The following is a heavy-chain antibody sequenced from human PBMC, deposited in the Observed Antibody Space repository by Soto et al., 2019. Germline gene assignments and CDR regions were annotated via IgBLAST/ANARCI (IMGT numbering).Heavy chain of an antibody. V-gene: IGHV1-69*06. Sequence: QVQLVQSGAEVKKPGSSVKVSCKASGGPFSDYSINWVRQAPGQGLEWMGGIIPVFATPNYAQKFQGRVTITADKSTSSAYMELSNLRSEDTAIYFCARDHDYGAISGLGLVDYWGQGTLVNVTS. J-gene: IGHJ4*02. D-gene: IGHD4-17*01. CDR2: IIPVFATP. CDR1: GGPFSDYS. CDR3: ARDHDYGAISGLGLVDY.